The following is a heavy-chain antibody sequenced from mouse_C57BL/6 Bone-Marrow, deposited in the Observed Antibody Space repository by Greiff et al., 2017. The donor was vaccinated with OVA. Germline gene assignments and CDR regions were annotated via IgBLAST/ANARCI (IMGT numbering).Heavy chain of an antibody. CDR1: GFNIKDDY. D-gene: IGHD1-1*01. J-gene: IGHJ4*01. Sequence: EVNVVESGAELVRPGASVKLSCTASGFNIKDDYMHWVKQRPEQGLEWIGWIDPENGDTEYASKFQGKATITADKSSNTAYLQLSSLTSEDTAVYYCTSTTVVANYYAMDYWGQGTSVTVSS. V-gene: IGHV14-4*01. CDR3: TSTTVVANYYAMDY. CDR2: IDPENGDT.